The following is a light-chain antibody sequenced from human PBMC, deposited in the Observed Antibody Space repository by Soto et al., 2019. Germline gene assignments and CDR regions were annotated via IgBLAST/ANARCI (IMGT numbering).Light chain of an antibody. V-gene: IGKV4-1*01. J-gene: IGKJ4*01. Sequence: DIVMTQSPDSLAVSLGERATINCKSSQSVLYSSNSKNYLAWYRQKPGQPPKLLIYWASTRESGVPDRFSGSGSGTDFTLTISSLQAEDVAVYYCQQYYTTPLTFGGGNKVEIK. CDR2: WAS. CDR3: QQYYTTPLT. CDR1: QSVLYSSNSKNY.